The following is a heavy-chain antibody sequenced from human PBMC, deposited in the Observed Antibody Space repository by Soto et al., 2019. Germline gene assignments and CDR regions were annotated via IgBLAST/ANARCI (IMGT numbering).Heavy chain of an antibody. CDR3: SKDVRGDGYNYFDY. CDR2: ISYDGSNK. Sequence: QVQLVESGGGVVQPGRSLRLSCAASGFTFSSYGMHWVRQAPGKGLEWVAVISYDGSNKYYADSVKGRFTISRDNSKNTLYLQMNSLLAEDTAVYYCSKDVRGDGYNYFDYWGQGTLVTVSS. CDR1: GFTFSSYG. V-gene: IGHV3-30*18. D-gene: IGHD3-10*02. J-gene: IGHJ4*02.